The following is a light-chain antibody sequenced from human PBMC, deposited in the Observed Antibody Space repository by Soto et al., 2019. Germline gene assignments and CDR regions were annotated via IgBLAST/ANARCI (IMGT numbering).Light chain of an antibody. CDR3: SSYTYTSSSTPDV. Sequence: QSALTQPASVSGSPGQSITISCTGTSSDVGGYKYVSWYQQHPGKAPKLMIYEVSNRPSGVSNRFSGSKSGNTASLTISGLQAEDEADYYCSSYTYTSSSTPDVFGTGTKLTVL. J-gene: IGLJ1*01. CDR1: SSDVGGYKY. V-gene: IGLV2-14*01. CDR2: EVS.